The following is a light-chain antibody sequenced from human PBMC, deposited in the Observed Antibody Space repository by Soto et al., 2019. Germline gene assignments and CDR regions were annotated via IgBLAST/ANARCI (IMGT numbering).Light chain of an antibody. CDR2: GAS. V-gene: IGKV3-15*01. J-gene: IGKJ1*01. CDR3: QQYNNWPRT. Sequence: EIVMTQSPVTLSVPPGESATLSCRASQSVSSTLAWFQQKPGQAPRLLIYGASTRATGIPARFSGSGSGTDFTLTISSLQSEDFAVYYCQQYNNWPRTFGQGTKVDIK. CDR1: QSVSST.